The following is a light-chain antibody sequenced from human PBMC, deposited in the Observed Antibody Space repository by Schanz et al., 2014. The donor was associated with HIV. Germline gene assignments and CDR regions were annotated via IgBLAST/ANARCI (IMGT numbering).Light chain of an antibody. CDR2: GTS. V-gene: IGKV3-20*01. CDR1: QSVSSNY. CDR3: QQYGVSPPWT. Sequence: EIVLTQSPGTLSLSPRERTTLSCRASQSVSSNYLAWYQHKPGQAPRLLIYGTSSRAPGIPDRFSGSGSGTDFTLTINRLEPEDFAVYYCQQYGVSPPWTFGQGTKVEIK. J-gene: IGKJ1*01.